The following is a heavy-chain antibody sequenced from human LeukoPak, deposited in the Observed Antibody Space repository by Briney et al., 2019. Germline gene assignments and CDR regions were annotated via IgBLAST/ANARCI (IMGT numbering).Heavy chain of an antibody. Sequence: GASVKLSCKASGYTFINYYMQWVRQAPGQGLEWMGIINPSGGSTSYPQRFQGRVTMTRDTSTSTVYMELSSLRSEDTAVYYCARGYDTHDYWGQGTLVTVSS. CDR1: GYTFINYY. J-gene: IGHJ4*02. CDR3: ARGYDTHDY. CDR2: INPSGGST. V-gene: IGHV1-46*01. D-gene: IGHD3-3*01.